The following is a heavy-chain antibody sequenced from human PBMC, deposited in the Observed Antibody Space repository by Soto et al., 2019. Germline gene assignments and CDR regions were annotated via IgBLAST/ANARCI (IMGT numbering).Heavy chain of an antibody. CDR1: GESFSGYY. CDR2: IDHTGTT. CDR3: TRGRPPRY. V-gene: IGHV4-34*01. Sequence: SETLSLTCAVSGESFSGYYWSWIRQSPGKGLEWIGDIDHTGTTHYNPSLKNRVTILVDRSKKHFSLTLTSVTTADTAEYFCTRGRPPRYWGQGTPVTISS. J-gene: IGHJ4*02.